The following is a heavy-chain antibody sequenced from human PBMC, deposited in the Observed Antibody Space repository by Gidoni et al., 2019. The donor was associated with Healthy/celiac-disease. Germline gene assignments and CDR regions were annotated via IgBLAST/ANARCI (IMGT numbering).Heavy chain of an antibody. CDR2: INPSGGST. Sequence: QVQLVQSGAEVKKPGVSVKVSCQASGYTFTSYYMHWVRQAPGQGLEWMGIINPSGGSTSYAQKFQGRVTMTRDTSTSTVYMELSSLRSEDTAVYYCAREGRAYCGGDCYRGAFDYWGQGTLVTVSS. J-gene: IGHJ4*02. CDR1: GYTFTSYY. CDR3: AREGRAYCGGDCYRGAFDY. V-gene: IGHV1-46*01. D-gene: IGHD2-21*02.